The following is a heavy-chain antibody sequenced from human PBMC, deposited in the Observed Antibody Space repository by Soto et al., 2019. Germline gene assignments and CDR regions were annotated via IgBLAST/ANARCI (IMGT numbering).Heavy chain of an antibody. D-gene: IGHD1-26*01. CDR1: GGSISSDPYY. CDR3: AGGVYGSRFDY. J-gene: IGHJ4*02. CDR2: IYYNGNT. V-gene: IGHV4-39*01. Sequence: QVQLQESGPGPVKPSETLSLTCTVSGGSISSDPYYWDWIRQPPGKGLEWIGNIYYNGNTYYSPSLKSRGILSVDTSKNQFSLKLNSVTAADTAVYYCAGGVYGSRFDYWGQGTLVTVSS.